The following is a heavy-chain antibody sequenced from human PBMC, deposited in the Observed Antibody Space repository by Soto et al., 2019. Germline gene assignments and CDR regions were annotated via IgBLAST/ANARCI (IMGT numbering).Heavy chain of an antibody. Sequence: ESLRLSCAASGFTFNTYAMSWVRQAPGKGLEWVSAISGSGDSTYYADSVKGRFTISRDNSKDTLYLQMNSLRVEDTAVYYCAKDYYYDSSGPDYWGQGTLVTVSS. CDR3: AKDYYYDSSGPDY. D-gene: IGHD3-22*01. CDR1: GFTFNTYA. CDR2: ISGSGDST. V-gene: IGHV3-23*01. J-gene: IGHJ4*02.